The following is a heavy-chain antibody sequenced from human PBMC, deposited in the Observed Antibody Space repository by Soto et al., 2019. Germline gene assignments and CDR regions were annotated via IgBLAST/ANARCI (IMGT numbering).Heavy chain of an antibody. J-gene: IGHJ3*02. CDR1: GYTFTSYA. CDR3: ARVGAKSWLWALHAFDI. V-gene: IGHV1-3*01. D-gene: IGHD1-26*01. Sequence: ASVKVSCKASGYTFTSYAMHWVRQAPGQRLEWMGWINAGNGNTKYSQKFQGRVTITRDTSASTAYMELSSLRSEDTAVYYCARVGAKSWLWALHAFDIWGQGTMVTVSS. CDR2: INAGNGNT.